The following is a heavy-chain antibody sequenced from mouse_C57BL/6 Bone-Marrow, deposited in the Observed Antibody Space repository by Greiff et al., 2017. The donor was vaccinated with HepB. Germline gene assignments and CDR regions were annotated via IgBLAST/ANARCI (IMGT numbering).Heavy chain of an antibody. J-gene: IGHJ4*01. CDR3: ARRGLGDAMDY. D-gene: IGHD3-1*01. V-gene: IGHV1-64*01. Sequence: VQLQQSGAELVKPGASVKLSCKASGYTFTSYWMHWVKQRPGQGLEWIGMIHPNSGSTNYNEKFKSKATLTVDKSSSTAYMQLSSLTSEDSAVYYCARRGLGDAMDYWGQGTSVTVSS. CDR1: GYTFTSYW. CDR2: IHPNSGST.